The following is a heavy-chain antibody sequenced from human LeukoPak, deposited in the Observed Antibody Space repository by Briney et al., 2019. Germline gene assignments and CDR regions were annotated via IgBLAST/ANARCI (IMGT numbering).Heavy chain of an antibody. J-gene: IGHJ5*02. CDR3: AGVAGGGGWFDP. CDR2: INHSGST. Sequence: KPSETLSLTCAVYGGSFSGYYWSWIRQPPGKGLEWIGEINHSGSTNYNPSLKSRVTISVDTSKDQFSLKLSSVTAADTAVYYCAGVAGGGGWFDPWGQGTLVTVSS. D-gene: IGHD2-15*01. CDR1: GGSFSGYY. V-gene: IGHV4-34*01.